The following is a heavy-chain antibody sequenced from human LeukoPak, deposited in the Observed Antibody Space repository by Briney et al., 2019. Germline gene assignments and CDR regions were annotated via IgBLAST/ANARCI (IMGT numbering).Heavy chain of an antibody. D-gene: IGHD3-22*01. Sequence: SETLSLTCAVSGYSISSGYYWGWIRQPPGKGLEWIGSIYHSGSTYYNPSLKSRVTISVDTSKNQSSLKLSSVTAADTAVYYCARQDDSSANWFDPWGQGTLVTVSS. CDR3: ARQDDSSANWFDP. J-gene: IGHJ5*02. CDR1: GYSISSGYY. V-gene: IGHV4-38-2*01. CDR2: IYHSGST.